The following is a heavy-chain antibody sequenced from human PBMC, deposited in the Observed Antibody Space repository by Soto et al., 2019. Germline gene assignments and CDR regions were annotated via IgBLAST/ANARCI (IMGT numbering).Heavy chain of an antibody. CDR1: GGSFSGYY. V-gene: IGHV4-34*01. Sequence: SETLSLTCAVYGGSFSGYYWSWIRQPPGKGLEWIGEINHSGSTNYNPSLKSRVTISVDTSKNQFSLKLSSVTAADTAVYYCASQDLEYYDFWSGYYLGPLQYWGQGTLVTVSS. CDR2: INHSGST. CDR3: ASQDLEYYDFWSGYYLGPLQY. J-gene: IGHJ4*02. D-gene: IGHD3-3*01.